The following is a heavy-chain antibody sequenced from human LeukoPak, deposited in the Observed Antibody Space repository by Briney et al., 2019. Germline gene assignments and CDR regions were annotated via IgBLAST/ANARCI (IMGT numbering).Heavy chain of an antibody. CDR1: GYTFTSYG. Sequence: ASVKVSCKASGYTFTSYGISWVRQAPGQGLEWMGWISAYNGNTNYAQKLQGRVTMTTDTSTSTAYMELRSQRSDDTAVYYCARGRARVYDSSGYPDYWGQGTLVTVSS. CDR3: ARGRARVYDSSGYPDY. CDR2: ISAYNGNT. D-gene: IGHD3-22*01. J-gene: IGHJ4*02. V-gene: IGHV1-18*01.